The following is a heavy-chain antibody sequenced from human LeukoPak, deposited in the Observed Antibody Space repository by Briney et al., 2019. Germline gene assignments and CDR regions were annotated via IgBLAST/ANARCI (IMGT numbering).Heavy chain of an antibody. J-gene: IGHJ3*02. CDR1: GDSISAYY. D-gene: IGHD6-19*01. Sequence: SETLSLTCTVSGDSISAYYWSWIRQAAGKGLDYIGRVFASGGANYSPSHENRVTMSVDTSKNQFSLRLRSVTAADTAMYYCARNEPGIAVAAVDAFDIWGQGTMVTVSS. CDR2: VFASGGA. V-gene: IGHV4-4*07. CDR3: ARNEPGIAVAAVDAFDI.